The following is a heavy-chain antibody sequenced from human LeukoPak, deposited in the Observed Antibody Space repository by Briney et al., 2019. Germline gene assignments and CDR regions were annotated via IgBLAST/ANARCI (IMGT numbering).Heavy chain of an antibody. V-gene: IGHV3-23*01. Sequence: GGSLRLSCAASGFTFSSYAMSWVRQAPGKGLERVSAILGSGAYAYYADSVKGRFTISRDNSKNTLSLQMDSLRAEDTAVYFCVKLRGIYLDFDYWGQGTLVTVSS. CDR3: VKLRGIYLDFDY. D-gene: IGHD1-26*01. CDR1: GFTFSSYA. J-gene: IGHJ4*02. CDR2: ILGSGAYA.